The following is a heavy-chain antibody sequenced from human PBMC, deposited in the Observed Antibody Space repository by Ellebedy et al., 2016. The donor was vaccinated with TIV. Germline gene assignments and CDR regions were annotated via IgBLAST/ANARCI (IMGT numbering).Heavy chain of an antibody. CDR2: IYPGDSDT. D-gene: IGHD3-16*01. CDR3: ATMGDTGDHAFDI. CDR1: GYSFTSYW. Sequence: GGSLRLXXKGSGYSFTSYWIGWVRQMPGKGLEWMGIIYPGDSDTRYSPSFQGQVTISADKSISTAYLQWSSLKASDTAMYYCATMGDTGDHAFDIWGQGTMVTVSS. J-gene: IGHJ3*02. V-gene: IGHV5-51*01.